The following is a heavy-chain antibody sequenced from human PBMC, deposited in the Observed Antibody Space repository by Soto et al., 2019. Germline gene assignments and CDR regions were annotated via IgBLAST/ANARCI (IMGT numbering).Heavy chain of an antibody. CDR3: ATTRKGTGGAEWGWFDT. CDR1: GGSFSSYY. V-gene: IGHV4-34*01. Sequence: SETLSLTCAGYGGSFSSYYWSWIRHPPVKGLEWIGEINHSGSTNYNPSLKSRVTISVDTSKNQFSLKLSSVTAADTAVYYCATTRKGTGGAEWGWFDTWGKGTLVTVS. J-gene: IGHJ5*02. CDR2: INHSGST. D-gene: IGHD2-8*01.